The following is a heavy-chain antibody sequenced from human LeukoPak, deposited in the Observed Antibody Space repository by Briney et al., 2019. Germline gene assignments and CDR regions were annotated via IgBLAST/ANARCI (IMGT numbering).Heavy chain of an antibody. CDR3: AREPSLYIDY. V-gene: IGHV3-66*01. CDR1: GFTVSSNY. CDR2: IYRGATT. D-gene: IGHD2-2*02. J-gene: IGHJ4*02. Sequence: GGSLRLSCAAAGFTVSSNYMSWVRQAPGKGLEWVSVIYRGATTDYADSVKGRFTISRDNSKNTLYLQMNSLRDEDTAVYYCAREPSLYIDYWGQGTLVTVSS.